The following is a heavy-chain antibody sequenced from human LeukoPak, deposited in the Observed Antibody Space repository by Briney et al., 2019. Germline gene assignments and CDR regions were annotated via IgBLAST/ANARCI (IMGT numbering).Heavy chain of an antibody. D-gene: IGHD6-19*01. Sequence: GGSLRLSCAASGFTFSVAAMTWVRQAPGKGLEWVSLIGASGESTYYADSVKGRFTISRDNAKNSLYLQMNSLRAEDTAVYYCARGIAVAAGKYYYYGMDVWGQGTTVTVSS. CDR1: GFTFSVAA. CDR3: ARGIAVAAGKYYYYGMDV. CDR2: IGASGEST. V-gene: IGHV3-23*01. J-gene: IGHJ6*02.